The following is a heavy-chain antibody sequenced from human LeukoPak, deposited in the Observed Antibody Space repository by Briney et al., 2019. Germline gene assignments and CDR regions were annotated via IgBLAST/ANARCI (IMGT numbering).Heavy chain of an antibody. CDR3: MGKMATNQGPIYYYGMDV. Sequence: ASVKVSCKASGYTFTSYGISWVRQAPGQGLEWMAWISAYNGNTNYAQKLQGRVTMTTDTSTSTAYMELRSLRSDDTAVYYCMGKMATNQGPIYYYGMDVWGQGTTVTVSS. CDR2: ISAYNGNT. D-gene: IGHD5-24*01. J-gene: IGHJ6*02. V-gene: IGHV1-18*01. CDR1: GYTFTSYG.